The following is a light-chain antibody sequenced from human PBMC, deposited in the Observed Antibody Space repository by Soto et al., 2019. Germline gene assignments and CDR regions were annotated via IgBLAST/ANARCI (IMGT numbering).Light chain of an antibody. J-gene: IGKJ1*01. Sequence: IHLTQSPSSLSASVGDRVTITCRASQGIRTYLAWYQQKPGKAPKLLIYSASTLQSGVPSRFGGSGSGTEFTLSISSLQPDDFATYYCQQCYWHWTFGQGTKVDI. CDR2: SAS. CDR1: QGIRTY. CDR3: QQCYWHWT. V-gene: IGKV1-9*01.